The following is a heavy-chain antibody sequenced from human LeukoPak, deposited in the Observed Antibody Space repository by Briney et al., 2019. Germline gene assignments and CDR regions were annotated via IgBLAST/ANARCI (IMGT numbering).Heavy chain of an antibody. D-gene: IGHD6-19*01. CDR3: AKGRVIAVAGTDYFDY. CDR2: ISGSGGST. CDR1: GFTFSSYA. V-gene: IGHV3-23*01. Sequence: GGSLRLSCAASGFTFSSYAMSWVRQAPGKGLEWVSAISGSGGSTYYADSVKGRFTISRDNSKNTLYLQMNSLRAEDTAVYYCAKGRVIAVAGTDYFDYWGQGTLVTVSS. J-gene: IGHJ4*02.